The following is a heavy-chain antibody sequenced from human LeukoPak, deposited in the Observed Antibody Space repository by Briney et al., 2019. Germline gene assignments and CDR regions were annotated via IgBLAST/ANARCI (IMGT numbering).Heavy chain of an antibody. Sequence: GGSLRLSCVGSGFTFSNYWMNWVRQAPGKGLEWVANIKGSDKGHEDSVKGRFSVSRDDARNSLYLQMDSLRAEDTAVYYCARDVDWNYDLWGQGTVVRVSS. J-gene: IGHJ4*02. CDR1: GFTFSNYW. CDR2: IKGSDK. D-gene: IGHD1-7*01. CDR3: ARDVDWNYDL. V-gene: IGHV3-7*01.